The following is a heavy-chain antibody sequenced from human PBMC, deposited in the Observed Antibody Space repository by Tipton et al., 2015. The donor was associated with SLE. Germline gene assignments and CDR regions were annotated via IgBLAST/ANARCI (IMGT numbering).Heavy chain of an antibody. CDR3: ARDVLAY. D-gene: IGHD3-3*02. CDR1: GFTFSSYG. CDR2: ISYDGSNK. Sequence: RSLRLSCAASGFTFSSYGMHWVRQAPGKGLEWVAVISYDGSNKYYADSVKGRFTISRDNSKNTLYLQMNSLRAEDTAVYYCARDVLAYWGQGTLVTVSS. V-gene: IGHV3-30*03. J-gene: IGHJ4*02.